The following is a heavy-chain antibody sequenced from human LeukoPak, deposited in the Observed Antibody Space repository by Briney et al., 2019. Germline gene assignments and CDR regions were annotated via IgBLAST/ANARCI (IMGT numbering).Heavy chain of an antibody. V-gene: IGHV3-7*05. Sequence: GGSLRLSCEASGFTLSSYWMSWVRQAPGKGLEWVANIKHDGSERYYVDSVKGRFTISRDNAKNSLYLQMNSLRAEDTAVYYCAGSIGWARYFDYWGQGTLVTVSS. CDR3: AGSIGWARYFDY. CDR2: IKHDGSER. J-gene: IGHJ4*02. CDR1: GFTLSSYW. D-gene: IGHD6-19*01.